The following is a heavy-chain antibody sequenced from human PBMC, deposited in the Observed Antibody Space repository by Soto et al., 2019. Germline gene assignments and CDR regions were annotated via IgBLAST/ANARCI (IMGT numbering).Heavy chain of an antibody. J-gene: IGHJ6*02. CDR2: ISGYNGDA. D-gene: IGHD2-8*01. CDR1: GYTFTRYG. CDR3: AKNGQPPYYYYGLDV. Sequence: QGQLVQSGAEVKMPGASVKVSCKASGYTFTRYGISWVRQAPGQGLEWMGWISGYNGDANYAQRFQGRVSMTIDTSTNTAYMELRTLTPDDTAVYYCAKNGQPPYYYYGLDVWGQGTTVTVSS. V-gene: IGHV1-18*01.